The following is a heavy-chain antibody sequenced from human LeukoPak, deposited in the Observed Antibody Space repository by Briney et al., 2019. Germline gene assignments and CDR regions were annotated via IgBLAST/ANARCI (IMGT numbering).Heavy chain of an antibody. Sequence: GGSLRLSCAASGFTFSTYSMNWVRQAPGKGLEWVSSISSGSSFIYYADSVKGRFTISRDNAKNSLFPQMNSLRAEDTAVYYCARESSGYFYWGQGTLVTVSS. CDR2: ISSGSSFI. D-gene: IGHD3-22*01. CDR1: GFTFSTYS. V-gene: IGHV3-21*01. J-gene: IGHJ4*02. CDR3: ARESSGYFY.